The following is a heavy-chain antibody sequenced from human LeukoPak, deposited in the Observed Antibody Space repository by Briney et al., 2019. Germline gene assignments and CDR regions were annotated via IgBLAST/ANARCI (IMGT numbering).Heavy chain of an antibody. V-gene: IGHV3-66*01. CDR2: IYRGGSR. CDR1: GFTVSSNY. Sequence: GGSLRLSCVASGFTVSSNYMSWVRQAPGKGLKWVSVIYRGGSRYYADSVKGRFTISRDNSKNTLYLQMNSLTAEDTGVYYCARDDYGDQTDYWGQGTLVTVSS. D-gene: IGHD4-17*01. J-gene: IGHJ4*02. CDR3: ARDDYGDQTDY.